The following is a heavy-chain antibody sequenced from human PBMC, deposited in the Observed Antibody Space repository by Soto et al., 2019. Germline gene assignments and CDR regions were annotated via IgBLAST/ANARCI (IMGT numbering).Heavy chain of an antibody. D-gene: IGHD2-2*01. CDR2: ISGSGGSP. Sequence: GGSLRLSCVASGFTFSTYTMSWVRQAPGKGLEWVSVISGSGGSPSYADSVQGRFSISRDNPENTLYLQMNSLRGEDTAMYYCAKARCSTTNCYVPDYWGQGT. CDR3: AKARCSTTNCYVPDY. V-gene: IGHV3-23*01. CDR1: GFTFSTYT. J-gene: IGHJ4*02.